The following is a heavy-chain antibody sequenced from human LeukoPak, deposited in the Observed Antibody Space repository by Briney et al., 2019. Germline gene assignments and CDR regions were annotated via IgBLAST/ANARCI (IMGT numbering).Heavy chain of an antibody. V-gene: IGHV1-46*03. CDR1: GYTFTSYY. J-gene: IGHJ6*02. D-gene: IGHD4-17*01. Sequence: WASVKVSCKASGYTFTSYYMHWVRQAPGQGLEWMGMINPSGGSTSYAQKFQGRVTMTRDTSTSTVYMELTSLRSEDTAVYYCATESYYGDSRFYYYYGMDVWGQGTTVTVS. CDR2: INPSGGST. CDR3: ATESYYGDSRFYYYYGMDV.